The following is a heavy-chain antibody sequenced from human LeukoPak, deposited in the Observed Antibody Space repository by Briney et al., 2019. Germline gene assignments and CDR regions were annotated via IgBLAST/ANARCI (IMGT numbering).Heavy chain of an antibody. D-gene: IGHD1-1*01. CDR1: GFTLSTYI. Sequence: GGSLRLSCAASGFTLSTYIMNWVRQAPGKGLEWISYINSGSSTIYYADSVKGRFTISRDNAKNSLYLQMNSLRAEDTAVYYCARDRPLDWAFDIWGQGTMVTVSS. V-gene: IGHV3-48*04. CDR3: ARDRPLDWAFDI. CDR2: INSGSSTI. J-gene: IGHJ3*02.